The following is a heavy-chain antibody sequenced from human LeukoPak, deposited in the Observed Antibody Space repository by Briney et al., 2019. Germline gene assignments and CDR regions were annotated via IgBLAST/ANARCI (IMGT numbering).Heavy chain of an antibody. Sequence: ASVKVSCKASGYTFTSYYMHWVRQAPGQGLERMGIINPSGGSTSYAQKFQGRVTMTRDTSTSTVYMELSSLRSEDTAVYYCARVPIYDFWSGYYGNWFDPWGQGTLVTVSS. V-gene: IGHV1-46*01. CDR2: INPSGGST. CDR1: GYTFTSYY. D-gene: IGHD3-3*01. J-gene: IGHJ5*02. CDR3: ARVPIYDFWSGYYGNWFDP.